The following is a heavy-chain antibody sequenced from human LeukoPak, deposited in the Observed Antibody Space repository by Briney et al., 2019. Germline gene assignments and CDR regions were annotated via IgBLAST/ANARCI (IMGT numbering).Heavy chain of an antibody. CDR2: VSVYNGNT. CDR1: GYTFTSYG. J-gene: IGHJ5*02. V-gene: IGHV1-18*01. D-gene: IGHD1-1*01. Sequence: GASVKVSCKASGYTFTSYGISWVRQAPGQGLEWMGWVSVYNGNTNYAQKLQGRVTMTTDTSTSTAYMELRSLRSDDTAVYYCARDQLSRGVWFDPWGRGTLVTVSS. CDR3: ARDQLSRGVWFDP.